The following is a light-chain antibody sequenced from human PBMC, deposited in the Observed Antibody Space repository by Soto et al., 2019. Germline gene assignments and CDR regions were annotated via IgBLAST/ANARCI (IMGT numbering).Light chain of an antibody. CDR1: SSNIGSNY. Sequence: QSVLTQPPSASGTPGQRVTISCSGSSSNIGSNYVYWYQQLQGTAPKLLIYSNNQRHSGVPDRFSGSKSGTSASLAISGLRSEDEAEYYCAAWDDSLSGWVFGGGTQLTVL. V-gene: IGLV1-47*02. J-gene: IGLJ3*02. CDR3: AAWDDSLSGWV. CDR2: SNN.